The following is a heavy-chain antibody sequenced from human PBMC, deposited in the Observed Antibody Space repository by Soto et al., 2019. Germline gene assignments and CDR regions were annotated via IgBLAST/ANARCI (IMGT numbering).Heavy chain of an antibody. CDR2: IYHSGST. D-gene: IGHD5-18*01. CDR3: AIWIHTTGPIYGMDV. CDR1: GGSISSSNW. J-gene: IGHJ6*02. Sequence: SETLSLTCAVSGGSISSSNWWSWVRQPPGKGLEWIGEIYHSGSTNYNPSLKSRVTISVDKSKNQFSLKLSSVTAADTAVYYCAIWIHTTGPIYGMDVWGQGTTVTVSS. V-gene: IGHV4-4*02.